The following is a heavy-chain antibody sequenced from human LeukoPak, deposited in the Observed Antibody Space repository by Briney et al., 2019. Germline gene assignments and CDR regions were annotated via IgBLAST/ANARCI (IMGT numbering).Heavy chain of an antibody. V-gene: IGHV3-53*01. Sequence: PGRCLRLSCAASGFTVSSNYMSWVRQAPGKGLEWVSVIYSGGNTYYADSVKGRFTISRDNSKNTLYLQMNSLRAEDTAVYYCARDGGSGSDAFDIWGQGTMVTVSS. CDR3: ARDGGSGSDAFDI. D-gene: IGHD3-10*01. CDR1: GFTVSSNY. J-gene: IGHJ3*02. CDR2: IYSGGNT.